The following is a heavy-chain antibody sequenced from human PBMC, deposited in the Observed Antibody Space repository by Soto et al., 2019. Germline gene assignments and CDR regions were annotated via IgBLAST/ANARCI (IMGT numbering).Heavy chain of an antibody. CDR2: IIPILGIA. CDR1: GGTFSSYT. D-gene: IGHD2-2*01. V-gene: IGHV1-69*02. Sequence: QVQLVQSGAEVKKPGSSVKVSCTASGGTFSSYTISWVRQAPGQGLEWMGRIIPILGIANYAQKFQGRVTITADKSTSTAYMELSSMRSKDTAVYYCAAYLVVVPAPGYWGQGTLVTVSS. CDR3: AAYLVVVPAPGY. J-gene: IGHJ4*02.